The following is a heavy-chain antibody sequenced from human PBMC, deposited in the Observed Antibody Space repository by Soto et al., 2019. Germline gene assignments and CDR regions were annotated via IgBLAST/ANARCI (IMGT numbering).Heavy chain of an antibody. CDR3: AILDPPYGAYSFDFYL. CDR1: GGSITFNEY. V-gene: IGHV4-39*01. CDR2: VHLDGST. J-gene: IGHJ4*02. D-gene: IGHD4-17*01. Sequence: LQESGPELVRPSETLSLTCSVSGGSITFNEYWGWPRQPPGKGLECDGSVHLDGSTYYSPSFRIRVAISVDTSKNHFSLKVGSVTAADAAIYYCAILDPPYGAYSFDFYLWGRGTLVTVS.